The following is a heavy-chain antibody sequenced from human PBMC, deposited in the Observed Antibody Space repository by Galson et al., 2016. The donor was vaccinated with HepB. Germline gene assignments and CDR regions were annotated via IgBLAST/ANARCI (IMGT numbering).Heavy chain of an antibody. J-gene: IGHJ3*02. CDR2: ISSDGGAE. D-gene: IGHD2-2*01. V-gene: IGHV3-30-3*01. Sequence: SLRLSCAASGFTFSTCAMQWLRQAPGQGLEWVAVISSDGGAEFYADSVKGRFTISRDNPKNTVSLQMNSLRAEDTALYYCAREEYFYALGALDIWGHGTMVTVSS. CDR3: AREEYFYALGALDI. CDR1: GFTFSTCA.